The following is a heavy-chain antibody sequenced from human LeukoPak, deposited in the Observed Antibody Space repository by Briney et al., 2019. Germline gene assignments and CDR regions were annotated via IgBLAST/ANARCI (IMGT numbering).Heavy chain of an antibody. J-gene: IGHJ3*02. D-gene: IGHD6-13*01. CDR3: ARDLWAQQEGNGFDI. CDR1: GFTFTKYW. CDR2: INQDESVK. Sequence: GGSLRLSCATSGFTFTKYWMSWVRQAPGKRLECVASINQDESVKRYVDSAKGRFTISRDNTQNSVYLEMNSLTAEDTALYYCARDLWAQQEGNGFDIWGQGTMVTVSS. V-gene: IGHV3-7*03.